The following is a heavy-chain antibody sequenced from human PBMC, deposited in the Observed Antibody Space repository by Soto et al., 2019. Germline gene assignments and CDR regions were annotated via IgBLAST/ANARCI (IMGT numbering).Heavy chain of an antibody. CDR1: GFTFSSYA. CDR3: AKDTSYYDYVWGSYRYIGWFDP. Sequence: GGSLRLSCAASGFTFSSYAMSWVRQAPGKGLEWVSAISGSGGSTYYADSVKGRFTISRDNSKNTLYLQMNSLRAEDTAVYYCAKDTSYYDYVWGSYRYIGWFDPWGQGTLVTVSS. J-gene: IGHJ5*02. D-gene: IGHD3-16*02. V-gene: IGHV3-23*01. CDR2: ISGSGGST.